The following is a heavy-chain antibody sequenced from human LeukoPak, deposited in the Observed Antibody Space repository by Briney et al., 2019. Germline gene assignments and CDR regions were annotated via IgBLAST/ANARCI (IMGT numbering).Heavy chain of an antibody. CDR1: GYIFNGYY. Sequence: GASVNVPCKASGYIFNGYYMHWVRQAPGQGLGSMGWINSLSGATNYGQKFQGRVTMSRDTAINTAYMELTSLTSDDTGVYYCARGRGGATTGLDHWGQGSLVTVSS. J-gene: IGHJ4*02. CDR3: ARGRGGATTGLDH. D-gene: IGHD1-26*01. CDR2: INSLSGAT. V-gene: IGHV1-2*02.